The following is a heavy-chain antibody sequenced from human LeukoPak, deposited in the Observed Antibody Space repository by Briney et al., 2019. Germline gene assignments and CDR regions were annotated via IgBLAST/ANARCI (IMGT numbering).Heavy chain of an antibody. V-gene: IGHV3-33*01. D-gene: IGHD3-22*01. J-gene: IGHJ4*02. CDR2: IWYDGSKK. CDR1: GFTFGTYG. Sequence: GGSLRLSCAASGFTFGTYGMHWVRQAPGKGLEWVAVIWYDGSKKYYADTVKGRFTISRDNSENTLYLQMNSLRAEDTAVYYCARVYDSSAHYCFDYWGQGTLVTVSS. CDR3: ARVYDSSAHYCFDY.